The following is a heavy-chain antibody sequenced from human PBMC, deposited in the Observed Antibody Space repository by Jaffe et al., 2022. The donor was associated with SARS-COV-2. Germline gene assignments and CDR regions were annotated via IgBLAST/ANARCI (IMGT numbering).Heavy chain of an antibody. Sequence: QITLKESGPTLVKPTQTLTLTCTFSGFSLTTSGVGVGWIRQPPGEALEWLALIYWDDDKHYSPSLKSRLTITKDTSKNQVVLTMTNMDPADTATYYCAHRRWAYSYGDNWFDPWGQGTLVTVSS. J-gene: IGHJ5*02. CDR3: AHRRWAYSYGDNWFDP. V-gene: IGHV2-5*02. D-gene: IGHD5-18*01. CDR1: GFSLTTSGVG. CDR2: IYWDDDK.